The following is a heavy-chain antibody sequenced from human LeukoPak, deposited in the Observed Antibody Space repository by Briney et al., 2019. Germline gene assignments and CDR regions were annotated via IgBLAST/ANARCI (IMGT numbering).Heavy chain of an antibody. J-gene: IGHJ4*02. Sequence: SETLSLTCTVSGVSIGSYYWSWIRQPPGKGLEWLGYIYDAGTTNYSPSLQSRPNITVDTSKNQFSLKLSSVTAADTAVYYCARHERDTSWYYFDYWGQGTLVTVSS. CDR1: GVSIGSYY. V-gene: IGHV4-59*08. D-gene: IGHD2-2*01. CDR3: ARHERDTSWYYFDY. CDR2: IYDAGTT.